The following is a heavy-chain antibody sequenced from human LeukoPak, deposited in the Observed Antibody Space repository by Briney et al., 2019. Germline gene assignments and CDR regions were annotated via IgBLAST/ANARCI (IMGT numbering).Heavy chain of an antibody. D-gene: IGHD3-9*01. Sequence: SETLSLTCAVSGGSFSGYYWTWIRQPPGKGLEWIGEINHSGSTNYNPSLKSRVTISVDTSKNQFSLKLSSVTAADTAVYYCARGLLRYFDIYGMDVWGQGTTVTVSS. CDR3: ARGLLRYFDIYGMDV. CDR1: GGSFSGYY. J-gene: IGHJ6*02. V-gene: IGHV4-34*01. CDR2: INHSGST.